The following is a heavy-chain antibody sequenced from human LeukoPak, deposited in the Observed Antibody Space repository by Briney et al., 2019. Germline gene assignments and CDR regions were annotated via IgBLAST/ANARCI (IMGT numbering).Heavy chain of an antibody. V-gene: IGHV4-34*01. Sequence: SETLSLTCAVYGGSFSGYYWSWIRQPPGKGLEWIGEINHSGSTNYSPSLKSRVTISVDTSKNQFSLKLSSVTAADTAVYYCARGAVVNGYFDYWGQGTLVTVSS. D-gene: IGHD4-23*01. CDR2: INHSGST. CDR3: ARGAVVNGYFDY. J-gene: IGHJ4*02. CDR1: GGSFSGYY.